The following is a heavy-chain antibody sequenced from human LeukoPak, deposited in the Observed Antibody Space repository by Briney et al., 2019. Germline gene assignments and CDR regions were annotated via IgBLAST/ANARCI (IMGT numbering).Heavy chain of an antibody. CDR3: AKDRAWLQFDY. CDR1: GFTFSNYW. J-gene: IGHJ4*02. Sequence: GGSLRLSCAASGFTFSNYWMSWVRQAPGKGLEWVADIKKDGSDKYHVDSVKGRFTISRDNAKNSLYLQMNSLRAEDTAVCYCAKDRAWLQFDYWGQGTLVTVSS. CDR2: IKKDGSDK. V-gene: IGHV3-7*04. D-gene: IGHD5-24*01.